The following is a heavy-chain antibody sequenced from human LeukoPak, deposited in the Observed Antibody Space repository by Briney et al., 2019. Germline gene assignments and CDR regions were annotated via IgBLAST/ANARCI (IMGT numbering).Heavy chain of an antibody. CDR2: TYYRSKWYN. CDR3: ARELTYCTNGVCYTDYYYGMDV. J-gene: IGHJ6*02. CDR1: GDSVSSNSAA. Sequence: SQTLSRTCAISGDSVSSNSAAWNWIRQSPSRGLEWLGRTYYRSKWYNDYAVSVKSRITINPDTSKNQFSLQLNSVTPEDTAVYYCARELTYCTNGVCYTDYYYGMDVWGQGTTVTVSS. D-gene: IGHD2-8*01. V-gene: IGHV6-1*01.